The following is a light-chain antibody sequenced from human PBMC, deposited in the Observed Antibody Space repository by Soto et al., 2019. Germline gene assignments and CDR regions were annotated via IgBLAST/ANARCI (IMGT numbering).Light chain of an antibody. Sequence: EIVLTQSPATLSLSLGERATLSCRASQSIGSYLAWYQHKLGQPPRLLIYDASNRATGIPVRFSSSGSGTDFTLTISSLQSEDFAVYYCQHYNYWPYTFGQGTKVDIK. CDR2: DAS. V-gene: IGKV3-11*01. CDR1: QSIGSY. J-gene: IGKJ2*01. CDR3: QHYNYWPYT.